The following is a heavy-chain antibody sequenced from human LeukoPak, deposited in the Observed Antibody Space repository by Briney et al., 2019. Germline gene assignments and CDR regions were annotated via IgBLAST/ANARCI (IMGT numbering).Heavy chain of an antibody. CDR1: GFTFSSYA. D-gene: IGHD6-13*01. J-gene: IGHJ4*02. CDR3: AKPLSAASGTDFHY. CDR2: ISGSGTTT. Sequence: PGGSLRLSCAASGFTFSSYAMSLVRQAPGKGLDWVSAISGSGTTTYYADSVKGRFTISRDISKNTLYLQMNSLRAEDTAVYYCAKPLSAASGTDFHYWGQGTLVTVSS. V-gene: IGHV3-23*01.